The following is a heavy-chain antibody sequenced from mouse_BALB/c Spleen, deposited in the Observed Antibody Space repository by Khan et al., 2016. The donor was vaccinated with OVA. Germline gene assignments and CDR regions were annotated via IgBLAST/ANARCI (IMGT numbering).Heavy chain of an antibody. D-gene: IGHD1-1*01. CDR3: RGIAYYYGSEGFAY. Sequence: VQLQQSGGDLVKPGGSLKLSCAASGFTFSTYGMSWVRQTPDRRLEWVATVSTGGSYTYYPDSVQGRFTISRDNAKNTLYLQMNSLKSDDTAIFYCRGIAYYYGSEGFAYWGQGTLVTVSA. CDR1: GFTFSTYG. J-gene: IGHJ3*01. CDR2: VSTGGSYT. V-gene: IGHV5-6*01.